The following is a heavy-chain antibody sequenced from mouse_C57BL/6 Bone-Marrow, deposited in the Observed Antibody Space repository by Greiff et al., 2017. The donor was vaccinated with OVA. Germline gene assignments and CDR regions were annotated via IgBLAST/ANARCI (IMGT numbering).Heavy chain of an antibody. J-gene: IGHJ3*01. D-gene: IGHD1-1*01. V-gene: IGHV5-4*01. CDR2: ISDGGSYT. CDR3: AREGYYEGFAS. CDR1: GFTFSSYA. Sequence: EVHLVESGGGLVKPGGSLKLSCAASGFTFSSYAMSWVRQTPEKRLEWVATISDGGSYTYYPDNVKGRFTISRDNAKNNLYLQMSHLKSEDTAMYYCAREGYYEGFASWGQGTLVTVSA.